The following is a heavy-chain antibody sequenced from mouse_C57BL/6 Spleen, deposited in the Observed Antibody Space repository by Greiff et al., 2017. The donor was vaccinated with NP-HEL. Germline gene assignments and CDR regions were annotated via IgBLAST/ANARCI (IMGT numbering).Heavy chain of an antibody. V-gene: IGHV1-74*01. CDR1: GYTFTSYW. CDR2: IHPSDSDT. CDR3: ALSMITTDRCAY. Sequence: QVQLQQPGAELVKPGASVKVSCKASGYTFTSYWMHWVKQRPGQGLEWIGRIHPSDSDTNYNQKFKGKATLTVDKSSSTAYMQLSSLTSEDSAVYYCALSMITTDRCAYWGQGTLVTVSA. D-gene: IGHD2-4*01. J-gene: IGHJ3*01.